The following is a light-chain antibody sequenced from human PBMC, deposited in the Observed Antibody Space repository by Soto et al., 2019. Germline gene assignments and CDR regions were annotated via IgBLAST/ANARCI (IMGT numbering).Light chain of an antibody. CDR3: QQYDDWFRT. J-gene: IGKJ1*01. V-gene: IGKV3-15*01. Sequence: VVMTQSPATLSVSAGESATLSCRASQSVSTNLAWYQQKPGQAPRLLIYGASARAAGISDRISGSGSGTEFTLTISRLQSEDFAVYYCQQYDDWFRTFGQGTKVDIK. CDR2: GAS. CDR1: QSVSTN.